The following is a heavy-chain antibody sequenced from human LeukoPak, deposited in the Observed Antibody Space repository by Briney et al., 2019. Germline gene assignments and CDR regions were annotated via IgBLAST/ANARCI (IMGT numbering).Heavy chain of an antibody. Sequence: SETLSLTCAVYGGSFSGYYWSWIRQPPGKGLEWIGEINHSGSTNYNPSLKSRVTISVDTSKNQFSLKLSSVTAADTAVYYCAREVLRLGELSLLYFDYWGQGTLVTVSS. CDR3: AREVLRLGELSLLYFDY. CDR1: GGSFSGYY. V-gene: IGHV4-34*01. J-gene: IGHJ4*02. CDR2: INHSGST. D-gene: IGHD3-16*02.